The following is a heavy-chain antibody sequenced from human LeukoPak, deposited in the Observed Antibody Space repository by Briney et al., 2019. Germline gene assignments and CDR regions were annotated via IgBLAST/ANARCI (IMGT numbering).Heavy chain of an antibody. J-gene: IGHJ4*02. CDR3: ARDLAPKTYYYDSSGFAVDY. CDR2: INTNTGNP. V-gene: IGHV7-4-1*02. D-gene: IGHD3-22*01. CDR1: GYTFTSYA. Sequence: ASVKVSCKASGYTFTSYAMNWVRQAPGQGLEWMGWINTNTGNPTYAQGFTGRFVFSLDTSVSTAYLQISSLKAEDTAVYYCARDLAPKTYYYDSSGFAVDYWGQGTLVTVSS.